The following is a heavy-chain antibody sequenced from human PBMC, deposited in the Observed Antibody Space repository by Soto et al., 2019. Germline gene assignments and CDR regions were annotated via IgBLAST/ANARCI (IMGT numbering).Heavy chain of an antibody. D-gene: IGHD3-9*01. Sequence: QVQLVESGGGVVQPGRSLRLSCAASEFSFSSYVMHWVRQAPGKGLEWVAVIWYDGSNKYHADSVKGRFTISRDNSNXXXYXXXXXXXXXDXAVXXXXRARXXTGPFDYWGQGTLVTVSS. CDR3: XRARXXTGPFDY. J-gene: IGHJ4*02. V-gene: IGHV3-33*01. CDR1: EFSFSSYV. CDR2: IWYDGSNK.